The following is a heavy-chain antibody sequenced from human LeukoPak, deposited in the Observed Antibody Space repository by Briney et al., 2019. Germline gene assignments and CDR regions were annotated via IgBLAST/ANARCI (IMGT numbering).Heavy chain of an antibody. Sequence: SETLSLTCAVYGGSFSGYYWSWIRQSPGKGLEWIGEINHSGSTNYNPSLKSRVTISVDTSKNQFSLKLSSVTAADTAVYYCARGVSSSPFDYWGQGTLVTVSS. CDR1: GGSFSGYY. CDR2: INHSGST. D-gene: IGHD6-13*01. V-gene: IGHV4-34*01. J-gene: IGHJ4*02. CDR3: ARGVSSSPFDY.